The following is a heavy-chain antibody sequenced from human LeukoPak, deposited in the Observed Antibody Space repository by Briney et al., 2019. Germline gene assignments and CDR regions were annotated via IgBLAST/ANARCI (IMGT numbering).Heavy chain of an antibody. CDR1: GYTFTGYY. Sequence: ASVKVSCKASGYTFTGYYMHWVRQAPGQGLEWMGWINPNSGGTNYAQKFQGRVTMTRDTSISTAYMKLSRLRSDDTAVYYCARRGIAVAGTTLLYYYMDVWGKGTTVTISS. V-gene: IGHV1-2*02. D-gene: IGHD6-19*01. J-gene: IGHJ6*03. CDR2: INPNSGGT. CDR3: ARRGIAVAGTTLLYYYMDV.